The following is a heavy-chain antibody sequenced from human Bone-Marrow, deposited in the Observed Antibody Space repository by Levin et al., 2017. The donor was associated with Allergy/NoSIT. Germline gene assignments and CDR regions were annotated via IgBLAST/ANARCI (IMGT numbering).Heavy chain of an antibody. D-gene: IGHD5-24*01. CDR2: IYQSGST. CDR1: GGSINDYY. Sequence: SETLSLTCSVSGGSINDYYWSWIRQAPGKGLEWIAYIYQSGSTNSNPSLKSRAAISIDMSTNQASLKLRSVTAADTAVYYCARYEGMATGGFEYWGPGTLVTVSS. V-gene: IGHV4-59*01. J-gene: IGHJ4*02. CDR3: ARYEGMATGGFEY.